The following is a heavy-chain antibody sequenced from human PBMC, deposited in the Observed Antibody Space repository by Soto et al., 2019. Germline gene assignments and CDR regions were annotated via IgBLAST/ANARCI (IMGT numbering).Heavy chain of an antibody. Sequence: EVQLVESGGGLVQPGGSLRLSCAASGFTCSSFWMTWVRQAPGKGLEWVANIKQDGSEKYYVDSVKGRFTISRDNAKNSLYLQMNSLTAEDTAVYYCARDGYNPSAYWGQGTLVTVSS. D-gene: IGHD5-12*01. V-gene: IGHV3-7*01. J-gene: IGHJ4*02. CDR1: GFTCSSFW. CDR2: IKQDGSEK. CDR3: ARDGYNPSAY.